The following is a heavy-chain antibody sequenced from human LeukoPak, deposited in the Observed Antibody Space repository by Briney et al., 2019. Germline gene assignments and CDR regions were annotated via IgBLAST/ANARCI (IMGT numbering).Heavy chain of an antibody. CDR1: GGSISSGGYS. D-gene: IGHD3-10*01. Sequence: SETLSLTCAVSGGSISSGGYSWSWLRQPPGKGLEWIGYTYHSGSTYYNPSLKSRVTISVDRSKNQFSLKLSSVTAADTAVYYCARVGSGSYYRSFDYWGQGTLVTVSS. CDR2: TYHSGST. J-gene: IGHJ4*02. V-gene: IGHV4-30-2*01. CDR3: ARVGSGSYYRSFDY.